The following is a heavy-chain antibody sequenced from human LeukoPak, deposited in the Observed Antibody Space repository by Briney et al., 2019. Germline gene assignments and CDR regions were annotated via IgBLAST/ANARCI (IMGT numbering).Heavy chain of an antibody. D-gene: IGHD2-15*01. J-gene: IGHJ6*03. CDR3: ARHKRDCSGGSCYLGDYYYYMDV. CDR2: VYYSGST. CDR1: GGSVSSSRYY. V-gene: IGHV4-39*01. Sequence: PSETLSLTCTVSGGSVSSSRYYWGWIRQPPGKGLEWIGSVYYSGSTYYNPSLKSRVTMSVDTFKNQFSLELSSVTAADPAVYYCARHKRDCSGGSCYLGDYYYYMDVWGKGTTVTISS.